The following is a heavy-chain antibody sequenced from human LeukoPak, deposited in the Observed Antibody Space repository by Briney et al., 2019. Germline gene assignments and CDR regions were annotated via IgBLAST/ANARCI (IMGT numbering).Heavy chain of an antibody. CDR3: ARDSLRGDLDY. J-gene: IGHJ4*02. Sequence: GGSLRLSCEASDFTFSNPWMSWVRQAPGKGLEWVANIKEDGSDKYYVDSMKGRFTVSRDNARNSLFLQMNSLTAEDTAVYYCARDSLRGDLDYWGQGTLVTVSS. V-gene: IGHV3-7*01. CDR1: DFTFSNPW. CDR2: IKEDGSDK. D-gene: IGHD4-17*01.